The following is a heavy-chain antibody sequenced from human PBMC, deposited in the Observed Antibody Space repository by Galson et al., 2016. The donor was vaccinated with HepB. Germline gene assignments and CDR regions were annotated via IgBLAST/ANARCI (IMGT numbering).Heavy chain of an antibody. CDR2: IIPIFGAT. V-gene: IGHV1-69*06. D-gene: IGHD3-3*01. Sequence: SVKVSCKASGGTFSKFAISWVRQAPGQGLEWMGGIIPIFGATNYAQKFQDRVTITADRSPSTAYMDLSSLRSEDTAVYYCARGAFKNDVLSGLYAMDVWGQGTTVTGSS. CDR3: ARGAFKNDVLSGLYAMDV. CDR1: GGTFSKFA. J-gene: IGHJ6*02.